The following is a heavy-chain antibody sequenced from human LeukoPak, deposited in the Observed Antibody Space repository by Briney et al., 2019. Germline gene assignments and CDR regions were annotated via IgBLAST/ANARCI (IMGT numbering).Heavy chain of an antibody. CDR2: ISGSGGNT. J-gene: IGHJ6*03. CDR3: AILPWELQGYYYYYMDV. V-gene: IGHV3-23*01. D-gene: IGHD1-26*01. Sequence: GGSLILSCAGSAFTFSSYGMSWVRQAPGKGLEWVSAISGSGGNTYHAHSGKGPFTISTDNSKNTLYLQMNSLRAEDTAVYYCAILPWELQGYYYYYMDVWGKGTTVTVSS. CDR1: AFTFSSYG.